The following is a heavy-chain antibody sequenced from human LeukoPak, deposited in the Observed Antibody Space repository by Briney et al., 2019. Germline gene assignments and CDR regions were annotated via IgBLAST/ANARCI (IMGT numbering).Heavy chain of an antibody. Sequence: SVKVSCKASGGTFSSYAISWVRQAPGQGLEWMGGIIPIFGTANYAQKFQGRVTITADESTSTAYMELSSLRSEDTAVYYCARGVSLGSLNGMDGWGQGTTVTVPS. CDR2: IIPIFGTA. CDR3: ARGVSLGSLNGMDG. D-gene: IGHD6-13*01. J-gene: IGHJ6*02. CDR1: GGTFSSYA. V-gene: IGHV1-69*13.